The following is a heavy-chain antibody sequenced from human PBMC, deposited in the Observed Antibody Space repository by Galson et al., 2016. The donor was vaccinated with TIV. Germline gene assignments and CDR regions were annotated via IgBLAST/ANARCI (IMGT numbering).Heavy chain of an antibody. CDR1: GYTFTGQY. Sequence: SVKVSCKASGYTFTGQYMHWVRQAPGQGLEWMGWINPNSGGTNYEQKFQGRVTMTRDTSITTAYMELSWLRSDDTAVYYCARDDGSTSGSDFWGQGTLVSVSS. D-gene: IGHD3-22*01. J-gene: IGHJ4*02. V-gene: IGHV1-2*02. CDR3: ARDDGSTSGSDF. CDR2: INPNSGGT.